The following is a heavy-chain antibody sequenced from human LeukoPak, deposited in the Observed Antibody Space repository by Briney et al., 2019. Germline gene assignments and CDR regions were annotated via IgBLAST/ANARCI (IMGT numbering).Heavy chain of an antibody. CDR2: ISGSGIST. CDR3: AKDRGATYKDFGP. Sequence: GGSLRLSCAASGFTFSSYSMNWVRQAPGKGLEWVSGISGSGISTYYADSVKGRFTISRDNSKNTLYLQMNSLRAEDTAVYYCAKDRGATYKDFGPWGQGTLVTVSS. J-gene: IGHJ5*02. CDR1: GFTFSSYS. V-gene: IGHV3-23*01. D-gene: IGHD3-10*01.